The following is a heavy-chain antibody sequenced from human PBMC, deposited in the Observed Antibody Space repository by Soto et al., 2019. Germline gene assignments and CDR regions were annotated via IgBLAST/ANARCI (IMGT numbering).Heavy chain of an antibody. J-gene: IGHJ3*02. D-gene: IGHD1-26*01. Sequence: QVQLVESGGGVVQPGRSLRLSCAASGFTFSAYTMHWVRQPPGKGLEWVAVISYAGNNERYTDPVKGRFTFSRENSKSTLYLQMNSLKSEDTAVYYCASDGDSGRSDGFDIWGQGTMVTVSS. CDR3: ASDGDSGRSDGFDI. CDR1: GFTFSAYT. CDR2: ISYAGNNE. V-gene: IGHV3-30-3*01.